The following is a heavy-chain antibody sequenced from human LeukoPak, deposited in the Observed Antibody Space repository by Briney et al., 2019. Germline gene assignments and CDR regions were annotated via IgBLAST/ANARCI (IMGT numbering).Heavy chain of an antibody. Sequence: SETLSLTCAVYGGSFSGYYWSWIRQPPGKGLEWIGYIYYSGSTNYNPSLKSRVTISVDTSKNQFSLKLSSVTAADTAVYYCARRDYYDSSGWPPAFDIWGQGTMVTVSS. J-gene: IGHJ3*02. D-gene: IGHD3-22*01. CDR3: ARRDYYDSSGWPPAFDI. CDR1: GGSFSGYY. V-gene: IGHV4-59*08. CDR2: IYYSGST.